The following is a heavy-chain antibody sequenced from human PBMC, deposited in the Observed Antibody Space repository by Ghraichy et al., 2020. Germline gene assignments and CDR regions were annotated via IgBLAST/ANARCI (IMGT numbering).Heavy chain of an antibody. J-gene: IGHJ4*02. Sequence: ETLSLTCGVSGYSISSGYYWGWIRQPPGKGLEWIGSMYHGGSTYYNPSLKSRVTISVDTPKNQFSLKLSSVTAADTAVYYCARVTDDHSNHVVWYWGQGTLVTVSS. CDR2: MYHGGST. CDR1: GYSISSGYY. V-gene: IGHV4-38-2*01. D-gene: IGHD4-11*01. CDR3: ARVTDDHSNHVVWY.